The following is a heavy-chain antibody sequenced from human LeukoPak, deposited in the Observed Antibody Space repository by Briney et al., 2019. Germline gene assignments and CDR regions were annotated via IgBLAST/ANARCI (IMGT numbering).Heavy chain of an antibody. D-gene: IGHD2-2*02. CDR2: IYYSGST. Sequence: SETLSLTCAVSGGSISSGGYSWSWIRQPPGTGLEWIGYIYYSGSTNYNPSLKSRVTISVDTSKNQFSLKLTSVTAADTAVYYCARDLVVVVPAAILHAFDIWGQGTMVTVSS. CDR1: GGSISSGGYS. V-gene: IGHV4-61*08. CDR3: ARDLVVVVPAAILHAFDI. J-gene: IGHJ3*02.